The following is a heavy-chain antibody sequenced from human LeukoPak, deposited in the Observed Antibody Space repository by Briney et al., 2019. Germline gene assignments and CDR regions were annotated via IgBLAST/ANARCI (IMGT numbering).Heavy chain of an antibody. J-gene: IGHJ4*02. CDR1: GFTFSTYG. V-gene: IGHV3-33*06. CDR3: AKLLFDYGGNSAFDY. CDR2: IWYGGSNK. D-gene: IGHD4-23*01. Sequence: GQSLRLSCAASGFTFSTYGMNWVRQAPGKGLEWVAVIWYGGSNKYYADSVKGRFTISRDNSKNTLYLQMNSLRAEDTAVYYCAKLLFDYGGNSAFDYWGQGPLATVSS.